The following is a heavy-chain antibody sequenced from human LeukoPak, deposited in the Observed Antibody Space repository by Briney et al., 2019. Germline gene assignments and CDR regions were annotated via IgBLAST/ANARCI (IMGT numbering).Heavy chain of an antibody. Sequence: ASVKVSCKASGGTFSSYAINWVRQAPGQGLEWMGIINPSGGSTSYAQKFQGRVTMTRDTSTSTVYMELSSLRSEDTAVYYCARTEGYSGYDYAWVFGGVNRLFDYWGQGTLVTVSS. CDR1: GGTFSSYA. J-gene: IGHJ4*02. D-gene: IGHD5-12*01. CDR2: INPSGGST. V-gene: IGHV1-46*01. CDR3: ARTEGYSGYDYAWVFGGVNRLFDY.